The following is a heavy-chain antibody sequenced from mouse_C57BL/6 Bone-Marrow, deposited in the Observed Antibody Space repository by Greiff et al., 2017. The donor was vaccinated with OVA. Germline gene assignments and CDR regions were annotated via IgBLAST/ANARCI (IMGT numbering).Heavy chain of an antibody. D-gene: IGHD1-1*02. CDR1: GFTFSSYA. J-gene: IGHJ3*01. CDR2: ISSGGDYI. Sequence: EVKLVESGEGLVKPGGSLKLSCAASGFTFSSYAMSWLRQTPEKRLEWVAYISSGGDYIYYADPVQGRITISRDNARNTLYLLMIRLKSEDTAMYYCTRDGSAYWGQGPLVTVSA. CDR3: TRDGSAY. V-gene: IGHV5-9-1*02.